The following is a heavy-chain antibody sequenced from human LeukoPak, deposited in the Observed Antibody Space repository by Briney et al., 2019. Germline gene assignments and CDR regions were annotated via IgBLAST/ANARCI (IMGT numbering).Heavy chain of an antibody. CDR2: INSDGYST. V-gene: IGHV3-74*01. J-gene: IGHJ4*02. CDR3: ASAPPGIAAYFDY. Sequence: GGSLRLSCAASGFTFSSYWMHWVRQAPGKGLVWVSRINSDGYSTSYADSVKGRFTISRDNAKNTLNLQMNSLRAEDTAVYYCASAPPGIAAYFDYWGQGTLVTVSS. CDR1: GFTFSSYW. D-gene: IGHD6-13*01.